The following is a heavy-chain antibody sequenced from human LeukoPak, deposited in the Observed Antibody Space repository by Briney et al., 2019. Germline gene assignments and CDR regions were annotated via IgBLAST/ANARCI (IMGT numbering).Heavy chain of an antibody. CDR3: ARDLGYYDSSGYYYGSSYYYYYYGMDV. CDR1: GFTFSSYE. D-gene: IGHD3-22*01. CDR2: ISSSGSTI. V-gene: IGHV3-48*03. Sequence: QPGGSLRLSCAASGFTFSSYEMNWVRQAPGKGLEWVSYISSSGSTIYYADSVKGRFTISRDNAKNSLYLQMNSLRAEDTAVYYCARDLGYYDSSGYYYGSSYYYYYYGMDVWGQGTRSPSP. J-gene: IGHJ6*02.